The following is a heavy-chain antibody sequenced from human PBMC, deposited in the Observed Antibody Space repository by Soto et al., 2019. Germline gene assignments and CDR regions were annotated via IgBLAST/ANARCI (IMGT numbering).Heavy chain of an antibody. CDR1: GFTVSSNF. CDR3: ASQRNPYGACGY. CDR2: LYSDGST. D-gene: IGHD4-17*01. Sequence: EVQLVVSGGGLVQPGGSLRLSCAASGFTVSSNFMSWVRQAPGKGLEWVSILYSDGSTYYADSVKGRFTIPRDHSKNTRYLQMNSLRADDPAVYDCASQRNPYGACGYWGQGTLGTVSS. V-gene: IGHV3-66*04. J-gene: IGHJ4*02.